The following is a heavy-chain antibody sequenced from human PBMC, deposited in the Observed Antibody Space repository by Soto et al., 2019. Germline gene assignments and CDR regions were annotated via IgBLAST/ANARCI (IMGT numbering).Heavy chain of an antibody. CDR1: GYTFTNYG. CDR2: VSGYNGNT. CDR3: ARDEGSHGFDS. Sequence: QAQLVQSGGEVRKPGASVKVSCQASGYTFTNYGISWVRQAPGQGLEWMGWVSGYNGNTNYEQKLRGRITMTIDTSASTAYMELRTLRSDDTAVYYCARDEGSHGFDSWGQGTLVAVSS. D-gene: IGHD6-13*01. V-gene: IGHV1-18*04. J-gene: IGHJ4*02.